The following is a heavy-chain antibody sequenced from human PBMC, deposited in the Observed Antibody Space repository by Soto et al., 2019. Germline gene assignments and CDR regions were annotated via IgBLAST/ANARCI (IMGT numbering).Heavy chain of an antibody. J-gene: IGHJ4*02. CDR2: INPSGGST. CDR3: ARVASSGYYGY. D-gene: IGHD3-22*01. Sequence: ASVKVSCKASGYTFTSYCMHWVRQAPGQGLEWMGIINPSGGSTSYAQKFQGRVTMTRDTSASTVYMELSSLRSEDTAVYYCARVASSGYYGYWGQGTLVTVSS. CDR1: GYTFTSYC. V-gene: IGHV1-46*01.